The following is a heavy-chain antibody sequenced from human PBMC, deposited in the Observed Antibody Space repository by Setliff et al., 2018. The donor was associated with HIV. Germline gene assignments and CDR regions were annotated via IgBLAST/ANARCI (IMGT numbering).Heavy chain of an antibody. D-gene: IGHD3-16*01. CDR1: GNTFTNYA. CDR2: INTNTGTP. CDR3: ARDLLGDPDAFDI. Sequence: ASVKVSCKASGNTFTNYAMNWVRQAPGQGLEWMGWINTNTGTPRYAQAFRGRFVISSDTSVTTSYLQINSLKAEDTAVYYCARDLLGDPDAFDIWGQGTQVTVSS. J-gene: IGHJ3*02. V-gene: IGHV7-4-1*02.